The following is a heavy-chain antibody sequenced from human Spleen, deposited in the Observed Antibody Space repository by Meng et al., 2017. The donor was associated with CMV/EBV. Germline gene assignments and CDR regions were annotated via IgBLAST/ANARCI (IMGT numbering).Heavy chain of an antibody. Sequence: CAVWGMHVSSDWMHRGRQAPGKGLVWVSRINSEGGSTSYADSVNGRFTISRDNAKNTLYLQMNSLRAEDTAVYYCAGEGEITGGAIDYWGQGTLVTVSS. CDR2: INSEGGST. CDR1: GMHVSSDW. V-gene: IGHV3-74*01. D-gene: IGHD7-27*01. CDR3: AGEGEITGGAIDY. J-gene: IGHJ4*02.